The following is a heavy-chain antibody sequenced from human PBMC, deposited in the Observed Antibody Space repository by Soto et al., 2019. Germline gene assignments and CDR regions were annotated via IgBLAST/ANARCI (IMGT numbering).Heavy chain of an antibody. J-gene: IGHJ4*02. CDR2: ISSTTNYI. CDR1: GFTFTRYS. Sequence: EVQLVESGGGLVKPGGSLRLPCAASGFTFTRYSMNWVRQAPGKGLEWVSSISSTTNYIYYGDSMKGRFTISRDNAKNSLYLEMNSLRAEDTAVYYYARESEDLTSNFDYWGQGTLVTVSS. CDR3: ARESEDLTSNFDY. V-gene: IGHV3-21*06.